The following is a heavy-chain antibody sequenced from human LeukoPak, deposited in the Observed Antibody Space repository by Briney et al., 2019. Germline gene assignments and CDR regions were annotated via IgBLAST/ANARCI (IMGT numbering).Heavy chain of an antibody. CDR2: IKQDGSEK. Sequence: GGSLRLSCAASGFTFSSYWMSWVRQAPGKGLEWVANIKQDGSEKYYVDSVKGRFTISRDNAKNSLYLQMNSVRAEDTAVYYCARSGIANYFDYWGQGTLVTVSS. J-gene: IGHJ4*02. CDR1: GFTFSSYW. D-gene: IGHD3-10*01. CDR3: ARSGIANYFDY. V-gene: IGHV3-7*01.